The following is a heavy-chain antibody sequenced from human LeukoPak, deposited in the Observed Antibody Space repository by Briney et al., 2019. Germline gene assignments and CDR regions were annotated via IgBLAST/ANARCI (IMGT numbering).Heavy chain of an antibody. CDR2: INHSGST. CDR3: ARGSRLLWFRELLNYFDY. J-gene: IGHJ4*02. V-gene: IGHV4-34*01. D-gene: IGHD3-10*01. CDR1: GGSFSGYY. Sequence: PSETLSLTCAVYGGSFSGYYWSWIRQPPGKGLEWIGEINHSGSTNYNPSLKSRVTISVDTSKNQFSPKLSSVTAADTAVYYCARGSRLLWFRELLNYFDYWGQGTLVTVSS.